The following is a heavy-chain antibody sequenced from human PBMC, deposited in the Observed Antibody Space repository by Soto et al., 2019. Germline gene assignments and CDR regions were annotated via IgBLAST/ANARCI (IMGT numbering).Heavy chain of an antibody. CDR1: GFTFSSYG. D-gene: IGHD2-15*01. CDR2: IWYDGSNK. CDR3: ARRGRVVVAATYYYYYYMDV. V-gene: IGHV3-33*01. J-gene: IGHJ6*03. Sequence: GGSLRLSCAASGFTFSSYGMHWVRQAPGKGLEWVAVIWYDGSNKYYADSVKGRFTISRDNSKNTLYLQMNSLRAEDTAVYYCARRGRVVVAATYYYYYYMDVWGKGTTVTVSS.